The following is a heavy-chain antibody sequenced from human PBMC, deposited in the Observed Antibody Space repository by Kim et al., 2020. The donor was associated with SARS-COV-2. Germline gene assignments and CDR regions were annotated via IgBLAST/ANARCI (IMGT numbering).Heavy chain of an antibody. V-gene: IGHV3-13*04. D-gene: IGHD3-9*01. CDR1: GFTFSSYD. CDR3: ARGGKYYEILTGYYGYAF. CDR2: IGTAADT. Sequence: GGSLRLSCAASGFTFSSYDMHWVRQATGKGLEWVAAIGTAADTYYPGSVKGRFTISRENAKNSLYLQMNSLRDGDTAVYYWARGGKYYEILTGYYGYAF. J-gene: IGHJ3*01.